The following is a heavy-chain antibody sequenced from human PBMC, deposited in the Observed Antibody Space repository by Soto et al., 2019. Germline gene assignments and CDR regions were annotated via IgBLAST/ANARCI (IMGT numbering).Heavy chain of an antibody. CDR2: ISYDGSNK. J-gene: IGHJ3*02. V-gene: IGHV3-30*18. Sequence: SGFTFSSYWMSWVRQAPGKGLEWVAVISYDGSNKYYADSVKGRFTISRDNSKNTLYLQMNSLRAEDTAVYYCAKMFYDILTGYNDAFDIWGQGTMVTVSS. CDR1: GFTFSSYW. CDR3: AKMFYDILTGYNDAFDI. D-gene: IGHD3-9*01.